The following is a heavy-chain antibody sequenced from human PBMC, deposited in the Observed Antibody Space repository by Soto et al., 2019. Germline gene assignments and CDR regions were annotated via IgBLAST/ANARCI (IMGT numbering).Heavy chain of an antibody. J-gene: IGHJ5*02. V-gene: IGHV4-59*13. D-gene: IGHD3-3*01. Sequence: SETLSLTCTVSGASISSYYWSWIRQPPGKGLEWMGVTYHRGTTHYNPSLKSRVTIVVDTSKNQFSLRLRLVTAADTAFYYCSRSSGGNFGIIIEGTNWFAPWGQGTLVTVSS. CDR2: TYHRGTT. CDR1: GASISSYY. CDR3: SRSSGGNFGIIIEGTNWFAP.